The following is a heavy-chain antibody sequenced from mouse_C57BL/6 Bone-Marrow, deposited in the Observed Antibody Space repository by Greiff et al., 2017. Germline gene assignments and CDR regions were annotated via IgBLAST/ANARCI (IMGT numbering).Heavy chain of an antibody. J-gene: IGHJ4*01. CDR1: GYTFTSYW. Sequence: VQLQQPGTELVKPGASVKLSCKASGYTFTSYWMHWVKQRPGQGLEWIGNINPSNGGTNYNEKFKSKATLTVDKSSSTAYMQLRGLTSEDSAAYYCAREGIYYGISDYAMGYWGQETPDTASS. CDR2: INPSNGGT. V-gene: IGHV1-53*01. CDR3: AREGIYYGISDYAMGY. D-gene: IGHD2-1*01.